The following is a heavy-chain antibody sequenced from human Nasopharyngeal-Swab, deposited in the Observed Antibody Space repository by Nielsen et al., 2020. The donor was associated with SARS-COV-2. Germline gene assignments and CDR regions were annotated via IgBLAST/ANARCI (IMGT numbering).Heavy chain of an antibody. J-gene: IGHJ4*02. Sequence: GGSLRLSCVASGFIFDNYWMGWVRQAPGKGLEWVANIKYDGSEKYYVDSVRGRFTISRDNAKNTVYLQMNSLRAEGTAVYYCARVHLVIVPATFDYWGQGTLVTVSS. CDR2: IKYDGSEK. V-gene: IGHV3-7*01. D-gene: IGHD2-2*01. CDR3: ARVHLVIVPATFDY. CDR1: GFIFDNYW.